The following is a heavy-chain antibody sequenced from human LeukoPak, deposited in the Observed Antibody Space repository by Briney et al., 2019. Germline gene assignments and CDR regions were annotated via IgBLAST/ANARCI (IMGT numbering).Heavy chain of an antibody. V-gene: IGHV4-34*01. CDR3: ARDLLPRGHFDP. CDR1: GGSFSGYY. D-gene: IGHD2-15*01. CDR2: IYYSGST. J-gene: IGHJ5*02. Sequence: SETLSLTCAVYGGSFSGYYWSWIRQPPGKGLEWIGSIYYSGSTYYNPSLKSRVTISVDTSKNQFSLKLSSVTAADTAVYYCARDLLPRGHFDPWGQGTLVTVSS.